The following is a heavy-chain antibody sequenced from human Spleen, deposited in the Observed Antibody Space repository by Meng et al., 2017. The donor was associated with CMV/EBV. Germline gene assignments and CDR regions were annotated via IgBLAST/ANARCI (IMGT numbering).Heavy chain of an antibody. Sequence: GGSLRLSCAVSGMNLDIYWMHWVRQVPGKGLFWLSRIYSDGISTRYAVSVKGRFTISRDNTKNTVYLQMNGLRAEDTAVYYCAKASYISRLFDPWGQGTLVTVSS. CDR3: AKASYISRLFDP. V-gene: IGHV3-74*01. J-gene: IGHJ5*02. D-gene: IGHD1-14*01. CDR2: IYSDGIST. CDR1: GMNLDIYW.